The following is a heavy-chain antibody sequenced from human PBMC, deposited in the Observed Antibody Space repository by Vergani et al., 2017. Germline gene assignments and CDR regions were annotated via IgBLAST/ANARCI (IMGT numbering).Heavy chain of an antibody. J-gene: IGHJ4*02. CDR1: GGSFSGYY. V-gene: IGHV4-34*01. CDR3: ASSINYYDSSGSFLFDY. CDR2: INHSGST. Sequence: QVQLQQWGAGLLKPSETLSLTCAVYGGSFSGYYWSWIRQPPGKGLEWIGEINHSGSTNYNPSLKSRVTISVDTSKNQFSLKLSSVTAADTAVYYCASSINYYDSSGSFLFDYWGQGTLVTVSS. D-gene: IGHD3-22*01.